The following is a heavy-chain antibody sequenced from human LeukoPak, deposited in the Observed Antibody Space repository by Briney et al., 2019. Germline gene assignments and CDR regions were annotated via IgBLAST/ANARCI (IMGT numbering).Heavy chain of an antibody. V-gene: IGHV3-21*01. CDR3: ARDASNIDFAPYFYYMDV. CDR1: GFTLSLYS. J-gene: IGHJ6*03. Sequence: TEGSLRLSCTASGFTLSLYSMHWVRQAPGKGLEWVSSIGRSSQYIYYGDSVRGRFTISRDNAKNSLYLDMNSPRAEDTAVYYCARDASNIDFAPYFYYMDVWGKGTTVTVSS. D-gene: IGHD3-3*01. CDR2: IGRSSQYI.